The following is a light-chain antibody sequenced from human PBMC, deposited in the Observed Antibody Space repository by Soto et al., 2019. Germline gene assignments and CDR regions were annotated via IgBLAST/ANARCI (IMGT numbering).Light chain of an antibody. V-gene: IGKV3-11*01. CDR2: EAS. J-gene: IGKJ5*01. CDR3: QQRSSWPPT. Sequence: EIVLTQSPATLSLSPGERATLSCRASQSISSYLVWYQQKVGQPPRLLIYEASNRATGIPARFTGSGSGTDFTLTISSLEPEDFAVYYCQQRSSWPPTFGQGTRLEIK. CDR1: QSISSY.